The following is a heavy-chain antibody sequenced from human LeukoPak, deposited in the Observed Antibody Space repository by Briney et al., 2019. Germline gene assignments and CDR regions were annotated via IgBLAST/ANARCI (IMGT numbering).Heavy chain of an antibody. Sequence: SETLSLTCAVYGGSFSGYYWSWIRQPPGKGLGWIGEINHSGSTNYNPSLKSRVTISVDTSKNQFSLKLSSVTAADTAVYYCARHGPARRGRVGYFDYWGQGTLVTVSS. CDR3: ARHGPARRGRVGYFDY. D-gene: IGHD2-2*01. J-gene: IGHJ4*02. CDR1: GGSFSGYY. CDR2: INHSGST. V-gene: IGHV4-34*01.